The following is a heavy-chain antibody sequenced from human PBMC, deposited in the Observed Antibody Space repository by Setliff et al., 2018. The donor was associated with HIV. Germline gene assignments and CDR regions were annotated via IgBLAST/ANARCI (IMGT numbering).Heavy chain of an antibody. D-gene: IGHD3-22*01. CDR3: ARDHWGFYYGGSGYPRLDP. J-gene: IGHJ5*02. Sequence: ASVKVSCKASGYAFNGYNVHWVRQAPGQGLEWMGWVNPKNGDTSYAQKLQGRVTMASDTSINTSYMELSSLRADDTAVYYCARDHWGFYYGGSGYPRLDPWGQGTQVTVSS. V-gene: IGHV1-2*02. CDR1: GYAFNGYN. CDR2: VNPKNGDT.